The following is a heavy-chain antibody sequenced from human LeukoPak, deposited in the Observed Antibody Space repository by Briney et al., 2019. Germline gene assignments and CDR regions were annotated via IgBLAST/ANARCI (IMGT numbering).Heavy chain of an antibody. D-gene: IGHD6-19*01. V-gene: IGHV4-59*01. CDR1: GGSFSGYY. CDR2: IYYSGST. CDR3: ARGYSSLFDY. Sequence: PSETLSLTCAVYGGSFSGYYWSWIRQPPGKGLEWIGYIYYSGSTNYNPSLKSRVTISVDTSKNQFSLKLSSVTAADTAVYYCARGYSSLFDYWGQGTLVTVSS. J-gene: IGHJ4*02.